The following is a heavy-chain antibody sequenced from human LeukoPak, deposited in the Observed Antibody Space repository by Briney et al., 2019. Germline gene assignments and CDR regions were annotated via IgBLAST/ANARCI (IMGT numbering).Heavy chain of an antibody. V-gene: IGHV3-23*01. J-gene: IGHJ4*02. D-gene: IGHD4-17*01. CDR1: GFTFSSYA. CDR2: LSGSGDTT. CDR3: AKVRLYGDYPEIDY. Sequence: GGSLRLSCAASGFTFSSYAMSWVRQAPGKGLEWVSLLSGSGDTTYYADSVKGRFTISRENSKNTLYLQMNSLRAEDTAVYYCAKVRLYGDYPEIDYWGQGTLVAVSS.